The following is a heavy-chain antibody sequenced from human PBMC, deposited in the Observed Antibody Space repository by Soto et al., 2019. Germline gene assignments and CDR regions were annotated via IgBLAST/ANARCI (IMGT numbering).Heavy chain of an antibody. J-gene: IGHJ6*02. CDR1: GGSITSHY. V-gene: IGHV4-59*08. Sequence: PSETLSLTCTVSGGSITSHYWTWVRQPPGKGLEWIGYMYYSGRTNYNPSLKSRATVSIDPSKNQFSLQMSSISAADTAVYYCARGVLLAPDVWGQGTTVTVS. CDR2: MYYSGRT. D-gene: IGHD1-26*01. CDR3: ARGVLLAPDV.